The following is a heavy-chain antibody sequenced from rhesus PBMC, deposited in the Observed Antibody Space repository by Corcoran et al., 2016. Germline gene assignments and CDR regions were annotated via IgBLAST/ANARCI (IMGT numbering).Heavy chain of an antibody. CDR1: CGSLRSNY. J-gene: IGHJ5-2*02. V-gene: IGHV4-173*01. CDR2: ISGSGGST. Sequence: QLPLQASGPGLVKPSETLSLPCAVSCGSLRSNYWRCLLPPPLKGLECIGRISGSGGSTDYNHSLKSRVTMSTDTFKNQFSLKLSAVTAADTAVYYCARVVVVFNSLDVWGRGVLVTVSS. D-gene: IGHD3-16*01. CDR3: ARVVVVFNSLDV.